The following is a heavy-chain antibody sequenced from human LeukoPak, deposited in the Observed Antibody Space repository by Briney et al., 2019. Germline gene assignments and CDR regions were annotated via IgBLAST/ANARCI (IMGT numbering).Heavy chain of an antibody. V-gene: IGHV3-23*01. CDR2: ISGSGGST. CDR3: AKSGYNRFDY. Sequence: GGSLRLSCVASGFTFSSYGMSWVRQAPGKGLEWVSVISGSGGSTYYADSVKGRFTISRDNSKNTLYLQMNSLRAEDTAVYYCAKSGYNRFDYWGQGTLVTVSS. CDR1: GFTFSSYG. J-gene: IGHJ4*02. D-gene: IGHD5-24*01.